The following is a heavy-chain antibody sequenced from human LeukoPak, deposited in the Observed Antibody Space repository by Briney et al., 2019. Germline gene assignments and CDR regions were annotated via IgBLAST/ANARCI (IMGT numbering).Heavy chain of an antibody. CDR3: ARDGYSSSGWGYYYGMDV. CDR2: INPNSGGT. V-gene: IGHV1-2*02. Sequence: ASVKVSCKASGYTFTGYYMHWVRQAPGQGLEWMGWINPNSGGTNYAQKFQGRVTMTRDTSISTAYMELSGLRSDDTAVYYCARDGYSSSGWGYYYGMDVWGQGTTVTVSS. J-gene: IGHJ6*02. D-gene: IGHD6-13*01. CDR1: GYTFTGYY.